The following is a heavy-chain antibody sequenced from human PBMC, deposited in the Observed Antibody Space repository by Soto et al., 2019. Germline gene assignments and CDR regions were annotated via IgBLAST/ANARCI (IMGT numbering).Heavy chain of an antibody. J-gene: IGHJ4*02. V-gene: IGHV2-26*01. CDR1: GFSLTNVQKG. CDR3: ACISGRFGASHFDF. CDR2: ILSDVEQ. D-gene: IGHD3-10*01. Sequence: QVTLKESGPVLVQATETLTLTCNVSGFSLTNVQKGVAWIRQPPGKALEWLAHILSDVEQSYKSSLKKRLTISQDTSKRQVVLGITNVESVDTATYYFACISGRFGASHFDFWGQGSSVIVSS.